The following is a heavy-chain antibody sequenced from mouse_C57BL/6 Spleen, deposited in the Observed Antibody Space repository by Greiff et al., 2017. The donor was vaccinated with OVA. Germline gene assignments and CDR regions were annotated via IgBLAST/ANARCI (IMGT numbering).Heavy chain of an antibody. CDR3: TRDGYYGRGDV. CDR2: ISSGGDYI. Sequence: EVKLVESGEGLVKPGGSLKLSGEAAGVTGRRDAMSGVRQTPEKRREWVAYISSGGDYIYYADTVKGRFTISRDNARNTLYLQMSSLKSEDTAMYYCTRDGYYGRGDVWGTGTTVTVSS. V-gene: IGHV5-9-1*02. D-gene: IGHD1-1*01. CDR1: GVTGRRDA. J-gene: IGHJ1*03.